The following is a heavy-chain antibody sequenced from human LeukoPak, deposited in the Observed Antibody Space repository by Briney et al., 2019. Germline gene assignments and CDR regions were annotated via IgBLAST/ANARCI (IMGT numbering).Heavy chain of an antibody. V-gene: IGHV4-4*07. CDR2: IYTSGST. CDR1: GGSISSYY. D-gene: IGHD3-10*01. Sequence: SETLSLTCTVSGGSISSYYWSWIRQPAGKGLEWIGRIYTSGSTNYNPSLKSRVTMSVDTSKNQFSLKLSSVTAADTAVYYCARGPYYYGSGSYYDFDYWGQGTLVTVSS. J-gene: IGHJ4*02. CDR3: ARGPYYYGSGSYYDFDY.